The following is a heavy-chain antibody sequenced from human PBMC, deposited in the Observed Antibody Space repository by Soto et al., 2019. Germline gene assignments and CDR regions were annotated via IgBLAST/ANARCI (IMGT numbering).Heavy chain of an antibody. CDR2: MNPNSGNT. CDR1: GYTFTSYD. Sequence: QVQLVQSGAEVKKPGASVKVSCKASGYTFTSYDINWVRQATGQGLEWMGWMNPNSGNTGYAQKFQGRDIMTRNTAISTAYMELSSLRSEDTAVYYCARERTGTTSMDVWGQGTTVTVSS. D-gene: IGHD1-1*01. V-gene: IGHV1-8*01. CDR3: ARERTGTTSMDV. J-gene: IGHJ6*02.